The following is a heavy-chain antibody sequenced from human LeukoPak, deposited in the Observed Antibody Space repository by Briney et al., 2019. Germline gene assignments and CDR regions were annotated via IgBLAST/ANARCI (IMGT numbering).Heavy chain of an antibody. V-gene: IGHV4-4*02. D-gene: IGHD2-2*01. CDR2: IYHSGST. Sequence: SETVCLTCAVSVGTNSSSNCGSWVRQPPGKGLEWIVEIYHSGSTNYIPSLKSRVTISVDKSKNQFSLKLSSVTAADTAVYYCARVSSNPYYYGMDVWGQGTTVTVSS. CDR1: VGTNSSSNC. CDR3: ARVSSNPYYYGMDV. J-gene: IGHJ6*02.